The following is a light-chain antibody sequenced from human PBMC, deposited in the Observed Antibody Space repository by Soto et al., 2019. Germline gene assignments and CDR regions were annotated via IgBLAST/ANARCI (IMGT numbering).Light chain of an antibody. Sequence: DIQMTQSPSTLSGSVGDRVTITCRASQTISSWLAWYQQKPGKAPKLLIYKASTLKSGVPSRFSGSGSGTEFTLTISSLQPDDFATYYCQQYNSFSPYTFGQGTK. J-gene: IGKJ2*01. CDR2: KAS. CDR3: QQYNSFSPYT. V-gene: IGKV1-5*03. CDR1: QTISSW.